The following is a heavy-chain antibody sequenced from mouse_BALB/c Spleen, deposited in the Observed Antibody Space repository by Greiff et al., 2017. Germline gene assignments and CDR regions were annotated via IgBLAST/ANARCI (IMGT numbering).Heavy chain of an antibody. CDR2: ISSGGSYT. CDR1: GFTFSSYA. J-gene: IGHJ2*01. D-gene: IGHD1-1*01. V-gene: IGHV5-9-4*01. CDR3: ARVYYGSRALDY. Sequence: EVHLVESGGGLVKPGGSLKLSCAASGFTFSSYAMSWVRQSPEKRLEWVAEISSGGSYTYYPDTVTGRFTISRDNAKNTLYLEMSSLRSEDTAMYYCARVYYGSRALDYWGQGTTLTVSS.